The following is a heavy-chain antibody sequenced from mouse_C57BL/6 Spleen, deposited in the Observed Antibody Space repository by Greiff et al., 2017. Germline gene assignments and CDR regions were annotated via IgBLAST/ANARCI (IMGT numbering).Heavy chain of an antibody. J-gene: IGHJ4*01. CDR3: TGKLGGLYAMDY. D-gene: IGHD4-1*01. Sequence: EVKLQESGGGLVQPGGSMKLSCVASGFTFSNYWMNWVRQSPEKGLEWVAQIRLKSDNYATHYAESVKGRFTISRDDSKSSVYLQMNNLRAEDTGIYYCTGKLGGLYAMDYWGQGTSVTVSS. V-gene: IGHV6-3*01. CDR1: GFTFSNYW. CDR2: IRLKSDNYAT.